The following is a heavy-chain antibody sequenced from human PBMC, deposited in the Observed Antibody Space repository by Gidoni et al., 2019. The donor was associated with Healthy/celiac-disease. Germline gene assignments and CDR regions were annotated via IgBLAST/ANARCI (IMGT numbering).Heavy chain of an antibody. Sequence: QVQLVQSGAEVKKPGSSVKVSCKASGGTFSSSTSSWVRQGPGQVLEWMGRIIPILGIANFAQKFPGRVTITADKSTSTAYMELSSLRSEDTAVYYCARDPGNRSGVDYWGQGTLVTVSS. V-gene: IGHV1-69*08. D-gene: IGHD3-10*01. J-gene: IGHJ4*02. CDR3: ARDPGNRSGVDY. CDR1: GGTFSSST. CDR2: IIPILGIA.